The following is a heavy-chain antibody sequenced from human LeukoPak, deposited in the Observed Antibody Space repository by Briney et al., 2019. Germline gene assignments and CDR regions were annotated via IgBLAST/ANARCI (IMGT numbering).Heavy chain of an antibody. CDR1: GFTFSSHA. V-gene: IGHV3-23*01. D-gene: IGHD6-13*01. Sequence: PGGSLRLSCAVSGFTFSSHAMSWVRQAPGKGLEWVSTISGGGGSTYYADSVKGRFTVSRDNSKNTLSLQMNSLRAEDTAVYFCAKQRGSSWYRDNFDYWGQGTLVTVSS. CDR2: ISGGGGST. CDR3: AKQRGSSWYRDNFDY. J-gene: IGHJ4*02.